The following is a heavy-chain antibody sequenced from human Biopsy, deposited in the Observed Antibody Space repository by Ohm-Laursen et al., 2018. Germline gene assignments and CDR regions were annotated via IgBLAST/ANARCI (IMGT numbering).Heavy chain of an antibody. D-gene: IGHD3-16*02. CDR2: IRPLNGDT. V-gene: IGHV1-18*01. CDR3: ARGEVTFGELIVSLDS. Sequence: ASVKVSCKTSGYTFISYSINWVRQAPGQGLEWMGWIRPLNGDTKYGQKFQDRVTMTTDTSTSTVYMELTSLRSHDTAVYYCARGEVTFGELIVSLDSWGQGTLVTVSS. J-gene: IGHJ4*02. CDR1: GYTFISYS.